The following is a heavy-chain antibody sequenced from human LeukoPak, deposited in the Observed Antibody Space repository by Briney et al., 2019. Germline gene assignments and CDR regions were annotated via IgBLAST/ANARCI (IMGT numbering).Heavy chain of an antibody. D-gene: IGHD2-2*01. CDR2: ISGSSGST. V-gene: IGHV3-23*01. Sequence: GGSLRLSCAASGFTFSSYAMSWVRQAPGKGLEWVSAISGSSGSTYYADSVKGRFTISRDNSKNTLYLQMNSLRAEDTAVYYCAKVLPDIVVVPMLDYWGQGTLVTVSS. J-gene: IGHJ4*02. CDR3: AKVLPDIVVVPMLDY. CDR1: GFTFSSYA.